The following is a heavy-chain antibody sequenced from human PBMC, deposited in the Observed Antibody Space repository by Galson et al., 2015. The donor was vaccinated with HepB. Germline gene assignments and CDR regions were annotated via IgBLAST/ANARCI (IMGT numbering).Heavy chain of an antibody. Sequence: SLRLSCAASGSTFRSYAMTWVRQAPGRGLDWVSSISGSGGNTYYTASVKGRFTISRDNSKNTLFLQMKSLRGDGTAVYFCAKEGRNGYFGVYGGFDVWGHGTLVTVSS. CDR2: ISGSGGNT. D-gene: IGHD3-22*01. CDR1: GSTFRSYA. J-gene: IGHJ3*01. V-gene: IGHV3-23*01. CDR3: AKEGRNGYFGVYGGFDV.